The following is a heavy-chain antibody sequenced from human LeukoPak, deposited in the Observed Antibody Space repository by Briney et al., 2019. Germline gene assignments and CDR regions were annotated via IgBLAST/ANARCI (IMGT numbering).Heavy chain of an antibody. D-gene: IGHD3-3*01. CDR2: IYTTGST. Sequence: NTSQTLSLTCTVSGGSISSGSYYWSWIRQPAGKGLEWIGRIYTTGSTDYNPSLKSRVTISVDTSKNQFSLKLSSVTAADTAVYYCARESVDYDFWSGYSNFDYWGQGTLVTVSS. V-gene: IGHV4-61*02. CDR3: ARESVDYDFWSGYSNFDY. J-gene: IGHJ4*02. CDR1: GGSISSGSYY.